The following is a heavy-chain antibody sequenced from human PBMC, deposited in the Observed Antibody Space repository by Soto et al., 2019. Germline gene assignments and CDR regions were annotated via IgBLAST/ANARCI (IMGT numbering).Heavy chain of an antibody. J-gene: IGHJ3*02. Sequence: GGSLRLSCAASGFTFSSYGMHWVRQAPGKGLEWVAVIWYDGSNKYYADSVKGRFTISRDNSKNTLYLQMNSLRAEDTAVYYCARDRSYCGGDCYPLDAFDIWGQGTMVTVSS. CDR2: IWYDGSNK. CDR1: GFTFSSYG. D-gene: IGHD2-21*02. V-gene: IGHV3-33*01. CDR3: ARDRSYCGGDCYPLDAFDI.